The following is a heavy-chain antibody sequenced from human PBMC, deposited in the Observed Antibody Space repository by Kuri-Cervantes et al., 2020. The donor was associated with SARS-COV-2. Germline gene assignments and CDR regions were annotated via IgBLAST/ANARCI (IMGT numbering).Heavy chain of an antibody. J-gene: IGHJ4*02. CDR3: AMLYYGDYGGFDY. CDR2: IYYSGST. CDR1: GGSVSSGSYY. D-gene: IGHD4-17*01. Sequence: SETLSLTCTVSGGSVSSGSYYWSWIRQPPGKGLEWIGSIYYSGSTYYNPSLKSRVTISVDTSKNQFSLKLSSVTAADTAVYYCAMLYYGDYGGFDYWGQGTLVTVSS. V-gene: IGHV4-39*07.